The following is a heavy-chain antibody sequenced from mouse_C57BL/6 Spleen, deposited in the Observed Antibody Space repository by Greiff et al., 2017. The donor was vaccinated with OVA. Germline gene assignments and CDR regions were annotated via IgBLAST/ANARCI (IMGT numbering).Heavy chain of an antibody. D-gene: IGHD3-3*01. CDR3: TSRKGTDFDY. CDR1: GYTFTDYE. Sequence: QVQLKQSGAELVRPGASVTLSCKASGYTFTDYEMHWVKQTPVHGLEWIGAIDPETGGTAYNQKFKGKAILTADKSSSTAYMELRSLTSEDSAVYYCTSRKGTDFDYWGKGTTLTVSS. V-gene: IGHV1-15*01. CDR2: IDPETGGT. J-gene: IGHJ2*01.